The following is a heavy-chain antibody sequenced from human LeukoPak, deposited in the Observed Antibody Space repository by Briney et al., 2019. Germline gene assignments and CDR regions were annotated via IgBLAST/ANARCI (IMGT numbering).Heavy chain of an antibody. CDR1: GGSISSYY. V-gene: IGHV4-59*12. Sequence: SETLSLTCTVSGGSISSYYWSWIRQPPGKGLEWIGYIYYSGSTNYNPSLKSRVTISVDTSKNQFSLKLSSVTAADTAVYYCARESLYYYDSSESGNWFDPWGQGTLVTVSS. J-gene: IGHJ5*02. CDR3: ARESLYYYDSSESGNWFDP. CDR2: IYYSGST. D-gene: IGHD3-22*01.